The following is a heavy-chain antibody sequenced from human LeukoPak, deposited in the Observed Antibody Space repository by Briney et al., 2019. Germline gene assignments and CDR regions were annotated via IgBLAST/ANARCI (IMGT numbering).Heavy chain of an antibody. CDR2: IYKTGDT. CDR3: ARSTVVTPFDY. V-gene: IGHV4-38-2*02. CDR1: GNSISSDFY. Sequence: SETLSLTCTVSGNSISSDFYWGWIRQPPGKGLEWIGIIYKTGDTWYNSSLKSRVTISVDTSENQFSLKLSSVTAADTAVYYCARSTVVTPFDYWGQGTLVTVSS. J-gene: IGHJ4*02. D-gene: IGHD4-23*01.